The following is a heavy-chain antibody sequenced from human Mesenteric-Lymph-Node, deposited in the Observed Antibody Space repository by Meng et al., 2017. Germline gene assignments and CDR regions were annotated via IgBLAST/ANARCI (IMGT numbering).Heavy chain of an antibody. Sequence: HPVQPGSELKKPGASGKVSCKASGYTFTSYAMNWVRQAPGQGLEWMGWINTNTGNPTYAQGFTGRFVFSLDTSVSTAYLQISSLKAEDTAVYYCARVESSGYYYLFDYWGQGTLVTVSS. CDR1: GYTFTSYA. CDR2: INTNTGNP. D-gene: IGHD3-22*01. V-gene: IGHV7-4-1*02. CDR3: ARVESSGYYYLFDY. J-gene: IGHJ4*02.